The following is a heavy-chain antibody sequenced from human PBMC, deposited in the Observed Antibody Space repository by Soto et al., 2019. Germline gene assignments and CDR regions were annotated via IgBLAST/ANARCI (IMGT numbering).Heavy chain of an antibody. Sequence: ASVKVSCKASGYTFTSYYIHWVCQAPGQGLEWVGLINPSGGSTTYAPKFQGRVTMTRDTSTSTVYMELNSLRSEDTAVYFCARDAQIGHGYSVYHTYWGQGTLVTVSS. J-gene: IGHJ4*02. CDR1: GYTFTSYY. CDR2: INPSGGST. V-gene: IGHV1-46*01. CDR3: ARDAQIGHGYSVYHTY. D-gene: IGHD5-12*01.